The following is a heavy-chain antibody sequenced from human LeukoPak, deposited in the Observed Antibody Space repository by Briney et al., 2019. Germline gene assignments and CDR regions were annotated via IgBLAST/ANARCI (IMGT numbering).Heavy chain of an antibody. CDR2: IYYSGST. Sequence: MSSETLSLTCTVSGGSISSSSYYWGWIRQPPGKGLEWIGSIYYSGSTYYNPSLKSRVTISVDTSKNQFSLKLSSVTAADTAVYYCARHGGSTTSSGWYPPRARHPFDYWGQGTLVTVSS. J-gene: IGHJ4*02. V-gene: IGHV4-39*01. CDR1: GGSISSSSYY. CDR3: ARHGGSTTSSGWYPPRARHPFDY. D-gene: IGHD6-19*01.